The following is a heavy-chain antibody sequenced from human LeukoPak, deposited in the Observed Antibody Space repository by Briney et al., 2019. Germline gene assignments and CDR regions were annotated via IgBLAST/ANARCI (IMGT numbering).Heavy chain of an antibody. V-gene: IGHV4-34*01. J-gene: IGHJ4*02. D-gene: IGHD6-19*01. CDR3: ARVVGQWLVRFDY. CDR1: GGSISTYY. CDR2: INHSGST. Sequence: PSETLSLTCTVSGGSISTYYWSWIRQPPGKGLEWIGEINHSGSTNYNPSLKSRVTISVDTSKNQFSLKLSSVTAADTAVYYCARVVGQWLVRFDYWGQGTLVTVSS.